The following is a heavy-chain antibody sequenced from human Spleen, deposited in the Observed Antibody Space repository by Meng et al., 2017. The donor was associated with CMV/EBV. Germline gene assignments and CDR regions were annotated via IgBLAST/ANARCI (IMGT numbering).Heavy chain of an antibody. J-gene: IGHJ4*02. Sequence: SETLSLTCTVSGGSISSYYWSWIRQPPGKGLEWIGYIYYSGSPNYSPSLKSRVTISVDTSKNQFSLNLTSVTAADTAVYYCARRIYGVHDYWGQGTLVTVSS. CDR2: IYYSGSP. D-gene: IGHD4-17*01. V-gene: IGHV4-59*01. CDR1: GGSISSYY. CDR3: ARRIYGVHDY.